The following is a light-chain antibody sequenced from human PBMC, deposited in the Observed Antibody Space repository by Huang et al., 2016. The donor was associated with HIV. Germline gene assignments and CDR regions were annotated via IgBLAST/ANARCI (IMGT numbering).Light chain of an antibody. Sequence: EIVMTQSPATLSVSPGEGVTLSCRASQSVGSNLAWYQQRPGQAPRLLIYGASTRANDIPARFSGSGSGTEFTLTISSLQSEDFAVYYCQQYQNWPPVTFGGGTRVEIK. J-gene: IGKJ4*01. CDR3: QQYQNWPPVT. V-gene: IGKV3-15*01. CDR1: QSVGSN. CDR2: GAS.